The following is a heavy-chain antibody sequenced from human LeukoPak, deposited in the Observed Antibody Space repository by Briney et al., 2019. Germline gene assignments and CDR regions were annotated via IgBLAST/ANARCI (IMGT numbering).Heavy chain of an antibody. CDR1: GFTFSSYS. Sequence: RGSLRLSCAASGFTFSSYSMNWVRQAPGKGLEWVSSISSSSSYIYYADSVKGRFTISRDNAKNSLYLQMNSLRAEDTAVYYCARESITIFGVVTPLGYWGQGTLVTVSS. V-gene: IGHV3-21*01. J-gene: IGHJ4*02. CDR2: ISSSSSYI. D-gene: IGHD3-3*01. CDR3: ARESITIFGVVTPLGY.